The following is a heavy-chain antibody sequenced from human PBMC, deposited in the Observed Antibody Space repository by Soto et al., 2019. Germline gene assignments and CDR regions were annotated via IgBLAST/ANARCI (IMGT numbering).Heavy chain of an antibody. CDR2: IIPILGIA. CDR1: GGTFSSYT. D-gene: IGHD3-22*01. Sequence: QVQLVQSGAEVKKPGSSVKVSCKASGGTFSSYTISWVRQAPGQGLEWMGRIIPILGIANYAQKFQGRVKSTAEKSTSTAYMELRSLRSEDTAVDYFARLSLESSCYYYSWGQGTLVTVSS. J-gene: IGHJ4*02. V-gene: IGHV1-69*02. CDR3: ARLSLESSCYYYS.